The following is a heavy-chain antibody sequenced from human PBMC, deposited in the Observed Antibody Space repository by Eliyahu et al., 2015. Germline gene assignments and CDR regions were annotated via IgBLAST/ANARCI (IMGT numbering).Heavy chain of an antibody. D-gene: IGHD3-22*01. Sequence: QVQLVESGGGVVQPGRSLXVSCAASGFPFXPXGMPWVRQAPGKGXEWVXLIWYDGSNKYYADSVKGRFTISRDNSKNTLYLQMNSLRAEDTAVYYCARDPRDSSSYYKQGFDYWGQGTLVTVSS. CDR2: IWYDGSNK. CDR1: GFPFXPXG. J-gene: IGHJ4*02. CDR3: ARDPRDSSSYYKQGFDY. V-gene: IGHV3-33*01.